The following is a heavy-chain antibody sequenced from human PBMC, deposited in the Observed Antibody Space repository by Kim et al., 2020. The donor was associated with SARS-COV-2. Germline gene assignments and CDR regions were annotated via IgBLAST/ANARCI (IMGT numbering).Heavy chain of an antibody. J-gene: IGHJ4*02. Sequence: YIYNARSVKCRYTTPKENDKNSLYLQMNSLRAEDTAVYYCARNLSSFDYWGQGTLVTVSS. V-gene: IGHV3-21*01. CDR2: YI. CDR3: ARNLSSFDY.